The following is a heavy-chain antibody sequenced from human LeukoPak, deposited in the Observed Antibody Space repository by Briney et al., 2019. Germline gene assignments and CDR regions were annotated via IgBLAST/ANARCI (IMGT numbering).Heavy chain of an antibody. J-gene: IGHJ3*02. CDR1: GFTFSSYG. Sequence: GGSLRLSCAASGFTFSSYGMHWVRQAPGKGLEWVAVIWYDGSNKYYADSVKGRFTISRDNSKNTLYLQMNSLRAEDTAVYYCARLLDNQSSPSYDFWSGYLAFDIWGQGTMVTVSS. D-gene: IGHD3-3*01. CDR2: IWYDGSNK. V-gene: IGHV3-33*01. CDR3: ARLLDNQSSPSYDFWSGYLAFDI.